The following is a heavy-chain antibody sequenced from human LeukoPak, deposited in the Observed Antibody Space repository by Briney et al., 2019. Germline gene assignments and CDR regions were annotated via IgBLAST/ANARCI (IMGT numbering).Heavy chain of an antibody. CDR3: ARGGPSQAIVVVVAAGPYNWFDP. D-gene: IGHD2-15*01. V-gene: IGHV3-48*01. CDR2: ISSSSSTI. CDR1: GFTFSIYS. Sequence: PGGSLRLSCAASGFTFSIYSMNWVRQAPGKGLEWVSYISSSSSTIYYADSVKGRFTISRDNAKNSLYLQMNSLRAEDTAVYYCARGGPSQAIVVVVAAGPYNWFDPWGQGTLVTVSS. J-gene: IGHJ5*02.